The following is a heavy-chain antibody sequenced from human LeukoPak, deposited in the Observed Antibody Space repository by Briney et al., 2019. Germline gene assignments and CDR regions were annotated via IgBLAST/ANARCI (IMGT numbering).Heavy chain of an antibody. D-gene: IGHD3-22*01. CDR2: IRFDGGDT. CDR1: GFTFNNYW. CDR3: ARGVRFWPYYDSSGYLGGFDY. J-gene: IGHJ4*02. Sequence: GGSLRLSCAASGFTFNNYWMHWVRQAPGMGLVWVSSIRFDGGDTAYADSAKGRFTISRDNAKNTMFLQMNNLRAEDTAVYYCARGVRFWPYYDSSGYLGGFDYWGQGTLVTVSS. V-gene: IGHV3-74*01.